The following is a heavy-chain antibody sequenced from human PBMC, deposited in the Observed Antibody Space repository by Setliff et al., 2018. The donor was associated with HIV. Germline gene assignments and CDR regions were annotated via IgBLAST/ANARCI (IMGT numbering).Heavy chain of an antibody. V-gene: IGHV4-34*01. CDR1: GGSFSGYY. Sequence: SETLSLTCAVYGGSFSGYYCWSWIRQSPGERLEWIGDITHSGSAEYSPSFRSRVTISVDTSKNQFSLKLNSVTAADTAVYYCARGGKLGWYFDFWGQGTLVTAPQ. CDR2: ITHSGSA. CDR3: ARGGKLGWYFDF. J-gene: IGHJ4*02. D-gene: IGHD7-27*01.